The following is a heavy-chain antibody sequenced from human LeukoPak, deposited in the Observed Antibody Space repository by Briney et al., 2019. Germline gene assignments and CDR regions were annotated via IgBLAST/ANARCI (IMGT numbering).Heavy chain of an antibody. V-gene: IGHV3-48*02. CDR1: GFXFSSYS. CDR3: ARKGELDY. D-gene: IGHD3-16*01. J-gene: IGHJ4*02. Sequence: GGSLRLSCAASGFXFSSYSINWVRQAPGEGLGWVSYISSSSNTIYYADSVKGRFTISRDNAKNSLYLQMNSLRDEDTAVYYCARKGELDYWGQGTLVTVSS. CDR2: ISSSSNTI.